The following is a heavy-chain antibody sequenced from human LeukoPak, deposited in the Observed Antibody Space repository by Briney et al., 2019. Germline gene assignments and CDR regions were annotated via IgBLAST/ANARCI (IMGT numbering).Heavy chain of an antibody. CDR2: MNPNSGNT. CDR3: ARGFHYYGSGSNWFDP. Sequence: ASVKVSCKASGYTFTSYDINWVRQATGQGLERMGWMNPNSGNTGYAQKFQGRVTMTRNTSISTAYMELSSLRSEDTAVYYCARGFHYYGSGSNWFDPWGQGTLVTVSS. D-gene: IGHD3-10*01. CDR1: GYTFTSYD. J-gene: IGHJ5*02. V-gene: IGHV1-8*02.